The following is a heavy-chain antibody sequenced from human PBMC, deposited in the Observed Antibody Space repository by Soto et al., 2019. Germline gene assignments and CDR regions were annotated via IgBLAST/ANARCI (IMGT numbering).Heavy chain of an antibody. V-gene: IGHV3-48*01. J-gene: IGHJ4*02. CDR2: ISSSSSTI. Sequence: VGSLRLSCAASGFTFSSYSMNWVRQAPGKGLEWVSYISSSSSTIYYADSVKGRFTISRDNAKNSLYLQMNSLRAEDTAVYYCARDWLPRYFDYWGQGTLVTVSS. D-gene: IGHD3-9*01. CDR3: ARDWLPRYFDY. CDR1: GFTFSSYS.